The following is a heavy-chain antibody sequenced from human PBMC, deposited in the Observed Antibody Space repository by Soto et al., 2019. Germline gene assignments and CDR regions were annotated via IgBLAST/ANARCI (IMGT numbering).Heavy chain of an antibody. CDR2: ISSSSSYI. V-gene: IGHV3-21*01. J-gene: IGHJ6*02. Sequence: EVQLVESGGGLVKPGGSLRLSCAASGFTFSSYSMNWVRQAPGKGLEWVSSISSSSSYIYYADSVKGRFTISRDNAKNSLYLQMNSLRAEDTAVYYRARVSTAYYYGMDVWGQGTTVTVSS. CDR1: GFTFSSYS. CDR3: ARVSTAYYYGMDV.